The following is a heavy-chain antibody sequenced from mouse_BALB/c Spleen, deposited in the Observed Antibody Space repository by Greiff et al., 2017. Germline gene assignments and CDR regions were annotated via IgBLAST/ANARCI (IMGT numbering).Heavy chain of an antibody. CDR2: IWTGGGT. Sequence: VQLQESGPGLVAPSQSLSITCTVSGFSLTSYDISWIRQPPGKGLEWLGVIWTGGGTNYNSAFMSRLSISKDNSKSQVFLKMNSLQTDDTAIYYCVRDNLYGNYFDYWGQGTTLTVSS. V-gene: IGHV2-9-2*01. J-gene: IGHJ2*01. D-gene: IGHD2-1*01. CDR3: VRDNLYGNYFDY. CDR1: GFSLTSYD.